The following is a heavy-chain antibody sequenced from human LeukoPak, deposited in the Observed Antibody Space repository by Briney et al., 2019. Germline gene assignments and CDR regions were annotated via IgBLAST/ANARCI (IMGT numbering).Heavy chain of an antibody. CDR3: ARMIVVVPAAIRRPYYFDY. CDR1: GGSFSGYY. CDR2: INHSGST. D-gene: IGHD2-2*01. Sequence: PSETLSLTCAVYGGSFSGYYWSWIRQPPGKGLEWIGEINHSGSTNYNPSLKSRVTISVDTSKNQFSLKLSSVTAADTAVYYCARMIVVVPAAIRRPYYFDYWGQGTLVTVSS. J-gene: IGHJ4*02. V-gene: IGHV4-34*01.